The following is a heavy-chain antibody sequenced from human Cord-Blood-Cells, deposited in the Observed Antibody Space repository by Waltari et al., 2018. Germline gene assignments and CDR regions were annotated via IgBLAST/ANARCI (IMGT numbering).Heavy chain of an antibody. CDR1: GGSFSGYY. D-gene: IGHD1-26*01. CDR2: INQSGST. J-gene: IGHJ4*02. Sequence: QVQLQQWGAGLLKPSETLSLTCAVYGGSFSGYYWSWIRQPPGKGLGWIGEINQSGSTNYNPSLRSRVTISVDTSKNQFSLKLSSVTAADTAVYYCASRRGSSFDYWGQGTLVTVSS. V-gene: IGHV4-34*01. CDR3: ASRRGSSFDY.